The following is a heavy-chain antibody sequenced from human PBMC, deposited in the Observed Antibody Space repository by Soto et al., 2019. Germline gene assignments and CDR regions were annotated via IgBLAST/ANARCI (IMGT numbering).Heavy chain of an antibody. D-gene: IGHD2-21*02. CDR3: ARGAYCGGDCYLPWYFDL. Sequence: QVQLVESGGGVVQPGRSLRLSCAASGFTFSSYAMHWVRQAPGKGLEWVAVISYDGSNKYYADSVKGRFTISRDNSKNTLYLQMNSLRAEDTAVYYCARGAYCGGDCYLPWYFDLWGRGTLVTVSS. CDR1: GFTFSSYA. V-gene: IGHV3-30-3*01. J-gene: IGHJ2*01. CDR2: ISYDGSNK.